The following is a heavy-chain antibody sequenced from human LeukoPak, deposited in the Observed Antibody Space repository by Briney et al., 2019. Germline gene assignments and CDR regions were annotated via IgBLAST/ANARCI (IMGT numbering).Heavy chain of an antibody. J-gene: IGHJ4*02. D-gene: IGHD3-10*01. V-gene: IGHV3-23*01. CDR2: ISGNGDST. CDR1: GFTFSSYA. CDR3: AKQYGSGSYKPFDY. Sequence: GGSLRLSCAASGFTFSSYAMSWVRQAPGKGLEWVSTISGNGDSTYYADSVKGRFTISRDNSKNTLYLQMNSLRAEDTAVYYCAKQYGSGSYKPFDYWGQGTLVTVSS.